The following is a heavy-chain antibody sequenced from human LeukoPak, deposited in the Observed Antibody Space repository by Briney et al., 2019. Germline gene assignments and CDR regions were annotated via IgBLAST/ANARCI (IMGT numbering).Heavy chain of an antibody. D-gene: IGHD6-19*01. CDR3: ARGEWLVPLRY. J-gene: IGHJ4*02. V-gene: IGHV4-30-2*01. CDR1: GVSMGSGGYS. CDR2: IYHSGST. Sequence: LSLTCAVSGVSMGSGGYSWSWVRQPPGKGLEWIGYIYHSGSTYYNPSLKSRVTMSVDTSKNQFSLKLSSVTAADTAVYYCARGEWLVPLRYWGQGTLVTVSS.